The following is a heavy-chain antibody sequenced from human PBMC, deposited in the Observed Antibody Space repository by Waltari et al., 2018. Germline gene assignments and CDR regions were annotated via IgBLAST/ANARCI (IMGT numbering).Heavy chain of an antibody. V-gene: IGHV3-7*01. CDR3: ASGGHVDY. J-gene: IGHJ4*02. CDR2: INEDGSEK. CDR1: GLTFSRFW. Sequence: EVQLVESGGGLVQPGGSLRLSCAASGLTFSRFWMTWVRQGPGKGLEWVANINEDGSEKHYVDSVKGRFTISRDNAKNSLFLQMNSLRADDTAVYYCASGGHVDYCGQGTLVTVSS.